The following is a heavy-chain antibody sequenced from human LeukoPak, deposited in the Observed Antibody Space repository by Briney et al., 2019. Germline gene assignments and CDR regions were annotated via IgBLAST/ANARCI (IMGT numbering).Heavy chain of an antibody. CDR3: AKTHVPTAVYSSSWYAYFGS. CDR1: GSTFNNAW. CDR2: IKSKTDGGTT. J-gene: IGHJ4*02. D-gene: IGHD6-13*01. V-gene: IGHV3-15*01. Sequence: RSGGSLRLSCAASGSTFNNAWMSWVRQAPGKGLEWVGRIKSKTDGGTTEYAAPVKGRFTISRDDSKTTVYLEMNSLKTEDTAVYYCAKTHVPTAVYSSSWYAYFGSWGQGALVTVSS.